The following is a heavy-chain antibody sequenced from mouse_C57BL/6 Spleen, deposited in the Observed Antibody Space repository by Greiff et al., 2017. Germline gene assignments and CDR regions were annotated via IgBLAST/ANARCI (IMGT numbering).Heavy chain of an antibody. CDR2: IRLKSDNYAT. J-gene: IGHJ2*01. Sequence: EVKLLESGGGLVQPGGSMKLSCVASGFTFSNYWMNWVRQSPEKGLEWVAQIRLKSDNYATHYAESVKGRFTISRDDSKSSVYLQMNNLRAEDTGIYYCTGPINWDNDYWGKGTTLTVSS. CDR3: TGPINWDNDY. CDR1: GFTFSNYW. D-gene: IGHD4-1*02. V-gene: IGHV6-3*01.